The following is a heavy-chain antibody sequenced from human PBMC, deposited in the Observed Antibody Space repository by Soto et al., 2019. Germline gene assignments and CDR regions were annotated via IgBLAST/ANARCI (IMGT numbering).Heavy chain of an antibody. CDR3: ARRPPYSSSWADDAFGI. CDR2: IYYSGST. Sequence: QLQLQESGPGLVKPSETLSLTCTVSGGSISSSSYYWRWIRQPPGKGLEWIGSIYYSGSTYYNPSLKSRVTMSVDTSKNQFSLKLSSVTAADTAVYYCARRPPYSSSWADDAFGIWGQGTMVTVSS. D-gene: IGHD6-13*01. J-gene: IGHJ3*02. V-gene: IGHV4-39*01. CDR1: GGSISSSSYY.